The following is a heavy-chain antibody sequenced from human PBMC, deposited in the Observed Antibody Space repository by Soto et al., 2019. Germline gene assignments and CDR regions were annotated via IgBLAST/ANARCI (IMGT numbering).Heavy chain of an antibody. CDR2: ISYDGSNK. Sequence: GGSLRLSCAASGFTFSSYGMHWVRQAPGKGLEWVAVISYDGSNKYYADSVKGRFTISRDNSKNTLYLQMNSLRAEDTAVYYCATGDDSSGYDAFDIWGQGTMVTVSS. J-gene: IGHJ3*02. CDR3: ATGDDSSGYDAFDI. CDR1: GFTFSSYG. V-gene: IGHV3-30*03. D-gene: IGHD3-22*01.